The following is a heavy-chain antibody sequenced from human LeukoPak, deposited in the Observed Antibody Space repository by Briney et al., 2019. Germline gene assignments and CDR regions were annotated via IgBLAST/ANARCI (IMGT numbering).Heavy chain of an antibody. CDR1: GFTFSSYA. CDR3: AKHVAVAVALGWFDP. V-gene: IGHV3-23*01. J-gene: IGHJ5*02. CDR2: ISGSGGST. Sequence: PGGSLRLSCAASGFTFSSYAMSWVRQAPGKGLEWVSAISGSGGSTYYADSVKGRFTISRDNSKNTLYLQMNSLRAEDTAVYYCAKHVAVAVALGWFDPWGQGTLVTVSS. D-gene: IGHD6-19*01.